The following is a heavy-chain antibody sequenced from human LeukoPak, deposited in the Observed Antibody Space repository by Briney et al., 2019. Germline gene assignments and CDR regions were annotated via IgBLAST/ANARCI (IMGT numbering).Heavy chain of an antibody. J-gene: IGHJ4*02. CDR2: ISGSGGST. CDR1: GFTVSSNY. D-gene: IGHD3-22*01. Sequence: PGGSLRLSCAASGFTVSSNYMSWVRQAPGKGLEWVSAISGSGGSTYYADSVKGRFTISRDNSKNTLYLQMNSLRAEDTAVYYCAKDMITMIVVVITGYFDYWGQGTLVTVSS. V-gene: IGHV3-23*01. CDR3: AKDMITMIVVVITGYFDY.